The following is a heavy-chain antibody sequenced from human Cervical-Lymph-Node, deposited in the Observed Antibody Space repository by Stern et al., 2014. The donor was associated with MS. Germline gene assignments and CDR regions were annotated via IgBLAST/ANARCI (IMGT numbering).Heavy chain of an antibody. CDR3: ARVLNGYHLDVVDH. CDR2: ISSIGNVI. D-gene: IGHD5-24*01. CDR1: GFTLSDYY. Sequence: DQLVESGGGLVKPGGSLRLSCAASGFTLSDYYMNWIRLTPGKGLQWISYISSIGNVIYYADSVKGRFTISRDSANNSLYLQMNNLRAEDTAVYYCARVLNGYHLDVVDHWGQGILVTVSS. V-gene: IGHV3-11*01. J-gene: IGHJ5*02.